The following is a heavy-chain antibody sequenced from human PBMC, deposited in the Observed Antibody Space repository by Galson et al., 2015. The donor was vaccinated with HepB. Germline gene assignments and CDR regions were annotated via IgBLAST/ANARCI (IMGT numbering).Heavy chain of an antibody. CDR1: GYTFTSYY. CDR3: ARDPGGIAGRFGP. J-gene: IGHJ5*02. CDR2: INPSGGST. Sequence: SVKVSCKASGYTFTSYYMHWVRQAPGQGLEWMGIINPSGGSTSYAQKFQGRVTMTRDTSTSTVYMELSSLRSEDTAVYYCARDPGGIAGRFGPWGQGTLVTVSS. V-gene: IGHV1-46*03. D-gene: IGHD6-13*01.